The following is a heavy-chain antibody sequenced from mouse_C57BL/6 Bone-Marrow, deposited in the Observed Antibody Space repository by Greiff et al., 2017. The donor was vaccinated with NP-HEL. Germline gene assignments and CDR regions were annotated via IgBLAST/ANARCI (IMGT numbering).Heavy chain of an antibody. CDR2: IHPSDSDT. V-gene: IGHV1-74*01. CDR3: AITSPYSNYEHYFDY. Sequence: QVQLQQPGAELVKPGASVKVSCKASGYTFTSYWMHWVKQRPGQGLEWIGRIHPSDSDTNYTQKFKGKATLTVDQSSSTAYMQLSSLTSEDSAVYYCAITSPYSNYEHYFDYWGQGTTLTVSS. D-gene: IGHD2-5*01. J-gene: IGHJ2*01. CDR1: GYTFTSYW.